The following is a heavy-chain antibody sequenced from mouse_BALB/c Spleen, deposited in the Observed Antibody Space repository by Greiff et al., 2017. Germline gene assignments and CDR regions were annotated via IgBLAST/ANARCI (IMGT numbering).Heavy chain of an antibody. V-gene: IGHV5-6*03. J-gene: IGHJ4*01. D-gene: IGHD1-1*01. CDR2: ISSGGSYT. CDR1: GFTFSSYG. Sequence: EVKLVESGGGLVKPGGSLKLSCAASGFTFSSYGMSWVRQTPDKRLEWVATISSGGSYTYYPDSVKGRFTISRDNAKNTLYLQMSSLKSEDTAMYYCARQDPTRIYYYGSSYDAMDYWGQGTSVTVSS. CDR3: ARQDPTRIYYYGSSYDAMDY.